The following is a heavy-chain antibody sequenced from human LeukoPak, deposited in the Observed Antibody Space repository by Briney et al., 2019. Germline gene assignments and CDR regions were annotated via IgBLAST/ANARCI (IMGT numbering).Heavy chain of an antibody. CDR1: GGSISSYY. CDR2: IYTSGST. CDR3: ARETRFEYYYDSSGYYGN. Sequence: SETLSLTCTVSGGSISSYYWSWIRQPPGKGLEWIGRIYTSGSTNYNPSLKSRVTMSVATSKNQFSLKLSSVTAADTAVYYCARETRFEYYYDSSGYYGNWGQGTLVTVSS. D-gene: IGHD3-22*01. J-gene: IGHJ4*02. V-gene: IGHV4-4*07.